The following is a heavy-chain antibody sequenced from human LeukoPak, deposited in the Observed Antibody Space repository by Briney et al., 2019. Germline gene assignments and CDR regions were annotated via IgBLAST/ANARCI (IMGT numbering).Heavy chain of an antibody. Sequence: ASVKVSCKASGYTFTGYYMHWVRQAPGQGLEWMGWINPNSGGTNYAQKFQGRVTMTRDTSISTAYMGLSRLRSDDTAVYYCARVDSSSWYWQVYYMDVWGKGTTVTVSS. V-gene: IGHV1-2*02. CDR2: INPNSGGT. CDR1: GYTFTGYY. CDR3: ARVDSSSWYWQVYYMDV. D-gene: IGHD6-13*01. J-gene: IGHJ6*03.